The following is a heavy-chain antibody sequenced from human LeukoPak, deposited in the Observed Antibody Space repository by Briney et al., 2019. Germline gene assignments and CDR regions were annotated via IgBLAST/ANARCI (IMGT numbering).Heavy chain of an antibody. CDR2: MNQDGSEK. Sequence: PGGSLRLSCAASGFIFSSYWMSWVRQAPGKGLEWVANMNQDGSEKYYVDSVKGRFTISRDNAKNSLYLQMNSLRAEDTAVYYCFSGPPDYWGQGTLVTVSS. D-gene: IGHD1-26*01. V-gene: IGHV3-7*05. CDR3: FSGPPDY. J-gene: IGHJ4*02. CDR1: GFIFSSYW.